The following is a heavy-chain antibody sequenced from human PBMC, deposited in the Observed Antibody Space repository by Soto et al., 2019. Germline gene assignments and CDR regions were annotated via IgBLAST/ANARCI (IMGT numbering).Heavy chain of an antibody. CDR1: GGSISSGDYY. CDR3: ARDLSSSSWYNWFDP. D-gene: IGHD6-13*01. Sequence: SETLSLTCTVSGGSISSGDYYWSWIRQPPGKGLEWIGYIYYSGSTYYNPSLKSRVTISVDTSKNQFSLKLSSVTAADTAVYYCARDLSSSSWYNWFDPWGQGTLVTVSS. J-gene: IGHJ5*02. V-gene: IGHV4-30-4*01. CDR2: IYYSGST.